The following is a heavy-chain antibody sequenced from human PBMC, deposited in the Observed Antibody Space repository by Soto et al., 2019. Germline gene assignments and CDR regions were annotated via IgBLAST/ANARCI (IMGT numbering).Heavy chain of an antibody. Sequence: QVQLVQSGAEVKKPGASVKVSCKASGYTFTGYYMHWVRQAPGQGLEWMGWINPNSGGTNYAQKFQGRVTMTRDTSISTAYMELSRLRSDDTAVYYCARVGVPRSDEGAAGGYYYYYGMDVWGQGTTVTVSS. J-gene: IGHJ6*02. V-gene: IGHV1-2*02. CDR1: GYTFTGYY. CDR2: INPNSGGT. D-gene: IGHD6-13*01. CDR3: ARVGVPRSDEGAAGGYYYYYGMDV.